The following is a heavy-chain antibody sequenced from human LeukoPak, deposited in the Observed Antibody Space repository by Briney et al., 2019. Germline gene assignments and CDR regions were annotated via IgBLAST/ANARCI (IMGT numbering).Heavy chain of an antibody. CDR1: GYSISSGYY. CDR2: IDRSGNR. Sequence: PSETLSLTCAVSGYSISSGYYWGWIRQSPGKGLEWIGSIDRSGNRYYNPSLKSRVTLSVDTPENQFSLQLSSVTAADRALYYCARSGDYIKEGFDYWGQGTLVTVSS. CDR3: ARSGDYIKEGFDY. J-gene: IGHJ4*02. D-gene: IGHD3-22*01. V-gene: IGHV4-38-2*01.